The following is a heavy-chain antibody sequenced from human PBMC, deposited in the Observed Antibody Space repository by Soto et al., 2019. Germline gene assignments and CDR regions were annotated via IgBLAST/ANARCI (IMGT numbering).Heavy chain of an antibody. CDR2: VSYSGST. D-gene: IGHD2-8*02. Sequence: QVQLQESGPGLVKPSQTLSLTCTVSAGSITNGGDSWNWIRQHPGKGLEWIGYVSYSGSTSYNPSLRSRLTTPIDNSATHYSLRLTSVTAAATAVYFCARDREYCTGRHRSDTFYYGLPVWGPGTTATVS. CDR1: AGSITNGGDS. V-gene: IGHV4-31*03. J-gene: IGHJ6*02. CDR3: ARDREYCTGRHRSDTFYYGLPV.